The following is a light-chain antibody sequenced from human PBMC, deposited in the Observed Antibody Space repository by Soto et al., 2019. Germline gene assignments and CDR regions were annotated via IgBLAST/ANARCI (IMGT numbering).Light chain of an antibody. Sequence: EIMLTQSPATLSIFSGRTASQSVSSYLAWYQQKPGQAPRLLIYDASNRATGIPARFSGSGSGTDFTLTISSLEPEDFAVYYCQQRSNWPPATFGQGTKVDIK. J-gene: IGKJ1*01. CDR3: QQRSNWPPAT. CDR1: QSVSSY. V-gene: IGKV3-11*01. CDR2: DAS.